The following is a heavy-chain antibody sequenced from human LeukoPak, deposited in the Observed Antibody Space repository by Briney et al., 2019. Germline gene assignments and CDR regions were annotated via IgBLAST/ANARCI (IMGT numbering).Heavy chain of an antibody. D-gene: IGHD3-22*01. Sequence: GGSLRLSCAASGFTFSDYYMSWVRQAPGKGLEWVSYISTSGSTIYYADSSKGLFTISRDNAKNSLYIQMNSLRAEETAVYYCARCYDSSGYYSNYHMDVWGKGSTVTVS. J-gene: IGHJ6*03. CDR3: ARCYDSSGYYSNYHMDV. CDR2: ISTSGSTI. V-gene: IGHV3-11*04. CDR1: GFTFSDYY.